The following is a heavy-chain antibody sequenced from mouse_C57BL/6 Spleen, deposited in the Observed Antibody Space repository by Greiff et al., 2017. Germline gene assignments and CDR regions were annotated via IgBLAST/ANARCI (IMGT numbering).Heavy chain of an antibody. V-gene: IGHV5-6*01. J-gene: IGHJ3*01. CDR3: ARQEYYSSNTFAY. CDR1: GFTFSSYG. Sequence: DVQLVESGGDLVKPGGSLKLSCAASGFTFSSYGMSWVRQTPDKRLEWVATISSGGSYTYYPDSVKGRFTISRDNAKNTLYLQMSSLKSEDTTMYDCARQEYYSSNTFAYWGQGTLVTVSA. D-gene: IGHD1-1*01. CDR2: ISSGGSYT.